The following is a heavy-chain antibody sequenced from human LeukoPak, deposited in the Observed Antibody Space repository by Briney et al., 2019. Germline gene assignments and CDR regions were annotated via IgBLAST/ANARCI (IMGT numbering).Heavy chain of an antibody. CDR3: VDLPGY. D-gene: IGHD5/OR15-5a*01. CDR2: IYYSGTS. Sequence: SETLSLTCTVSGGSISSGGYYWSWIRQTPEKGLEWIGYIYYSGTSNYNPSLKSRVTISVDTSKNQFSLKLNSVTAADTAVYYCVDLPGYWGQGTLVTVSS. V-gene: IGHV4-61*08. J-gene: IGHJ4*02. CDR1: GGSISSGGYY.